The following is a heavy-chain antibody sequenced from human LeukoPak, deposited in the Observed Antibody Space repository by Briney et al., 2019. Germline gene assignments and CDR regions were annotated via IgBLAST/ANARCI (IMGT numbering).Heavy chain of an antibody. D-gene: IGHD3-22*01. CDR3: VRAPRVDSGYQYYFDY. V-gene: IGHV3-23*01. Sequence: PGGSLRLSCAASGFTFNNYAMSWVRQAPGKGLEWVSSISGGGATTWYANSAKGRFTISRDNSQSTLYLQMNGLRAEDTAVYYCVRAPRVDSGYQYYFDYWGQGTLVTVSS. CDR2: ISGGGATT. CDR1: GFTFNNYA. J-gene: IGHJ4*02.